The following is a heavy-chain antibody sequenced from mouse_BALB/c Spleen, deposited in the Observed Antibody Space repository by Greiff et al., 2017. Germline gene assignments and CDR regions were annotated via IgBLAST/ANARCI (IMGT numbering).Heavy chain of an antibody. Sequence: DVHLVESGGGLVQPGGSLKLSCAASGFTFSSYGMSWVRQTPDKRLELVATINSNGGSTYYPDSVKGRFTISRDNAKNTLYLQMSSLKSEDTAMYYCARDQYYFDYWGQGTTLTVSS. CDR3: ARDQYYFDY. V-gene: IGHV5-6-3*01. J-gene: IGHJ2*01. CDR2: INSNGGST. CDR1: GFTFSSYG.